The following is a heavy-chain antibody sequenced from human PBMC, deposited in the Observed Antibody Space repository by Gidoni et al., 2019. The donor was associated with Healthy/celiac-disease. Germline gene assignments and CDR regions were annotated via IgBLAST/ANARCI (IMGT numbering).Heavy chain of an antibody. V-gene: IGHV3-15*01. CDR1: GFTFSNAW. CDR2: IKSKTDGGTT. Sequence: EVQLVESGGGLVKPGGSLRLSCAASGFTFSNAWMSWVRQAPGKGLEWVGRIKSKTDGGTTDYAAPVKGRFTISRDDSKNTLYLQMNSLKTEDTAVYYCTTALASSDLPDYWGQGTLVTVSS. D-gene: IGHD3-22*01. J-gene: IGHJ4*02. CDR3: TTALASSDLPDY.